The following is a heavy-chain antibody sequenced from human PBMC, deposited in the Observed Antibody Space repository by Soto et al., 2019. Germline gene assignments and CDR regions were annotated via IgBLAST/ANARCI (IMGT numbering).Heavy chain of an antibody. CDR2: ISGYNGNT. V-gene: IGHV1-18*01. D-gene: IGHD3-10*01. Sequence: QVQLVQSGAEVKKPGASVKVSCKASGYTFTNYGISWVRQAPGQGLEWMGWISGYNGNTNYAQKLQGRVTMTTDTSRSTASMEVRSLKSDDPHVYYCARGWFGEYEYYLDYWGQGTLVTVSS. CDR3: ARGWFGEYEYYLDY. CDR1: GYTFTNYG. J-gene: IGHJ4*02.